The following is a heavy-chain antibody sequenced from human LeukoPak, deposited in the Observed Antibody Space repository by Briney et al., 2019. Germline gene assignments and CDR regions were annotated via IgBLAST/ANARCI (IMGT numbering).Heavy chain of an antibody. CDR3: ARADSSGLADWDWFDP. J-gene: IGHJ5*02. D-gene: IGHD3-22*01. CDR2: IYYSGST. V-gene: IGHV4-59*08. Sequence: PSETLSLTCTVSGGSISSYYWSWIRQPPGKGLEWIGYIYYSGSTNYNPSLKSRVTISVDTSKNQFSLKLSSVTAADTAVYYCARADSSGLADWDWFDPWGQGTLVTVSS. CDR1: GGSISSYY.